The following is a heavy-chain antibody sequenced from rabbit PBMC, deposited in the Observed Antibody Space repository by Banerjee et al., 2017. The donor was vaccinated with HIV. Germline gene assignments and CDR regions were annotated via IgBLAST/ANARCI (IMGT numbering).Heavy chain of an antibody. Sequence: ELVESGGGLVQPGGSLKLSYKASGFAFSSWGVSWVRQAPGKGLEWIGYIDPVFGITYYASWVNGRFTISSHIAQNTVFLQMTSLTAADTATYFCVSYDDYGDRNLWGQGTLVTVS. CDR2: IDPVFGIT. J-gene: IGHJ4*01. V-gene: IGHV1S47*01. CDR3: VSYDDYGDRNL. D-gene: IGHD2-1*01. CDR1: GFAFSSWG.